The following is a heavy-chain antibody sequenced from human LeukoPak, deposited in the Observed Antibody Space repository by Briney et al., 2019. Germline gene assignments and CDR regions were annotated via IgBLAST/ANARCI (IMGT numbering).Heavy chain of an antibody. CDR2: ISGSGGST. CDR3: AKQIGVYNFDY. V-gene: IGHV3-23*01. D-gene: IGHD2-8*01. CDR1: GFTFSSNA. J-gene: IGHJ4*02. Sequence: GGSLRLSCGASGFTFSSNAMSWVRQAPGKGLDWVSAISGSGGSTYYADSVKGRFTISRDNSKNTLYLQMNSLRAEDTAVYYCAKQIGVYNFDYWGQGTQVTVSS.